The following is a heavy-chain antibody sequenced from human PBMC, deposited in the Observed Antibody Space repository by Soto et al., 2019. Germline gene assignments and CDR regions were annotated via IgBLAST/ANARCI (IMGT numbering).Heavy chain of an antibody. D-gene: IGHD3-10*01. CDR2: ISSDSNAI. Sequence: PGGSLRLSCAVPGIIFTGYGMHWVRQAPGKGLEWVSYISSDSNAIYYAGSVKGRFTISRDNAEKSLYLQMNSLRAEDTAVYYCARGLYGSGSHAFDFWGQGTMVTVSS. CDR3: ARGLYGSGSHAFDF. J-gene: IGHJ3*01. V-gene: IGHV3-48*01. CDR1: GIIFTGYG.